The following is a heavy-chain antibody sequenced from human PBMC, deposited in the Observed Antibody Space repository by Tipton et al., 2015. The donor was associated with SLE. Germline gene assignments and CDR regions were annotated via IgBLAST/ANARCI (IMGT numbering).Heavy chain of an antibody. CDR2: IYYSGST. Sequence: TLSLTCTVSGGSIRSHYWSWIRQPPGKGLEWIGYIYYSGSTNYNPPLKSRVTISVDTSKNQFSLKRSSVTAADTAVYYCARETSSLFDYWGQGTLVTVSS. D-gene: IGHD6-19*01. CDR3: ARETSSLFDY. V-gene: IGHV4-59*11. CDR1: GGSIRSHY. J-gene: IGHJ4*02.